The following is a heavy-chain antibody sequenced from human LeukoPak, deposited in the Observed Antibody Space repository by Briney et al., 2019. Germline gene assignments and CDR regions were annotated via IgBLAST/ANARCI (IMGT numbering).Heavy chain of an antibody. CDR2: INHSGST. CDR1: GGSFSGYY. Sequence: SETLSLTCAVYGGSFSGYYWSWIRQPPGKGLEWIGEINHSGSTNYNPSLKSRVTISVDTSKNQFSLKLSSVTAADTAVYYCARWGYSSSPMGGYAPSDYFDYWGQGTLVTVSS. CDR3: ARWGYSSSPMGGYAPSDYFDY. J-gene: IGHJ4*02. V-gene: IGHV4-34*01. D-gene: IGHD6-13*01.